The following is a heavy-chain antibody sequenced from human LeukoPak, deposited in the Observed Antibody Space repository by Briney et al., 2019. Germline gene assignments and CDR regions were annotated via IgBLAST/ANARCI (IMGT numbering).Heavy chain of an antibody. CDR3: AREKAVQLKFSLDY. Sequence: PGGSLRLSCAASGFTFSSYAMHWVRQAPGKGLEWVAVISYDGSNKYYADSVKGRFTISRDNSKNTLYLQMSSLRAEDTAVYYCAREKAVQLKFSLDYWGQGTLVTVSS. CDR1: GFTFSSYA. V-gene: IGHV3-30-3*01. CDR2: ISYDGSNK. J-gene: IGHJ4*02. D-gene: IGHD1-1*01.